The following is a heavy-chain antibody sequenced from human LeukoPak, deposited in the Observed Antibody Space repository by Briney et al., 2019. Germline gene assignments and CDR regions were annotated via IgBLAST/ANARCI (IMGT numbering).Heavy chain of an antibody. CDR1: GFTFSNYA. Sequence: GGSLRLSCAAAGFTFSNYAMSRVRQAPGKGLEWVSTISGSGGSTYYADSVKGRFTISRDNSKSTLFLQMNSLRAEDTAVYYCAKEPDGSAFFDYWGQGTLVTVSS. V-gene: IGHV3-23*01. D-gene: IGHD5-24*01. J-gene: IGHJ4*02. CDR3: AKEPDGSAFFDY. CDR2: ISGSGGST.